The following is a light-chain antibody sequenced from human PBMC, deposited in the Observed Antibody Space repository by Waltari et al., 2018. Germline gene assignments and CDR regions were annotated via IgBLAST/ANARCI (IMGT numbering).Light chain of an antibody. CDR1: SSDIGSHNL. Sequence: QSALTQTASVSGSPGQSITISCTGTSSDIGSHNLVSWYQKSPGKAPRLIIYEENKRPSGASNRFSGSKSGNTASLTIFGLQAEDEGEYYCCSYAGRRSRMFGGGTKVTVL. V-gene: IGLV2-23*01. J-gene: IGLJ3*02. CDR2: EEN. CDR3: CSYAGRRSRM.